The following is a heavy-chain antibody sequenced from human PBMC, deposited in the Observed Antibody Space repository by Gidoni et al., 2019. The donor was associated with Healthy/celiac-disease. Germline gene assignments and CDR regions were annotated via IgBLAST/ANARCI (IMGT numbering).Heavy chain of an antibody. D-gene: IGHD3-16*01. CDR3: ARSIMITFGGPGVDY. Sequence: QEWIGSIYYSGSTHYNPSLKSRVTISVDTSKNQFSLKLSSVTAADTAVYYCARSIMITFGGPGVDYWGQGTLVTVSS. J-gene: IGHJ4*02. CDR2: IYYSGST. V-gene: IGHV4-39*01.